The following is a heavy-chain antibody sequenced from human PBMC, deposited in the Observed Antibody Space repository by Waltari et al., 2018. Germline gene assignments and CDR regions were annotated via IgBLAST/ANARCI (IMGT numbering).Heavy chain of an antibody. CDR2: INAGNGNT. D-gene: IGHD5-12*01. Sequence: QVQLVQSGAEVKKPGASVKVSCKASGYTFTSYAMHWVRQAPGQRLEWMGWINAGNGNTTYSPKFQGRVTITRDTSASTAYMELSSLRSEDTAVYYCSRKWLVATLDYWGQGTLVTVSS. CDR3: SRKWLVATLDY. J-gene: IGHJ4*02. V-gene: IGHV1-3*01. CDR1: GYTFTSYA.